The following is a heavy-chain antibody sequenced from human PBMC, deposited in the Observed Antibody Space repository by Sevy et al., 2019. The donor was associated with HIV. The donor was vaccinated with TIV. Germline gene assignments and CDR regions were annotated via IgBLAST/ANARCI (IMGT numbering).Heavy chain of an antibody. V-gene: IGHV3-48*01. D-gene: IGHD2-15*01. Sequence: GGSLRLSCAASGFTFSSYSMNWVRQAPGKGLEWISFVSGNSGAINYADSVKGRFTIARDNATNSLYRQMNSLRVDDTAVYYCARDSGGSDTPLDYWGQGTLVTVSS. CDR3: ARDSGGSDTPLDY. J-gene: IGHJ4*02. CDR2: VSGNSGAI. CDR1: GFTFSSYS.